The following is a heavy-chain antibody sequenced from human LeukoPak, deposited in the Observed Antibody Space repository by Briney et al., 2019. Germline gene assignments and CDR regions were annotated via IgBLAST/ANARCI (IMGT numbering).Heavy chain of an antibody. V-gene: IGHV6-1*01. CDR2: TYYRSKWHY. Sequence: SQTLSLTCAISGVRVSSNSAAWNWIRQSPSRGLEWLGRTYYRSKWHYDYAESVKRRITVNPDTSKNQFSLQLNSVTPEDTAVYYCARQSSTDYYYYGLDVWGQGTTVAVSS. J-gene: IGHJ6*02. D-gene: IGHD1-1*01. CDR3: ARQSSTDYYYYGLDV. CDR1: GVRVSSNSAA.